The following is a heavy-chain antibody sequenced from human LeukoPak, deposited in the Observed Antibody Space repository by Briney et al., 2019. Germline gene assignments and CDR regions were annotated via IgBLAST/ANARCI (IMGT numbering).Heavy chain of an antibody. J-gene: IGHJ6*02. CDR2: INRSGST. Sequence: SETLSLTCAVYGGSFSGYYWSWIRQPPGKGLEWIGEINRSGSTNYNPSLKSRVTISVDTSKNQFSLKLSSVTAADTAVYYCARGRENLYIVATRDEYYYGMDVWGQGITVTVSS. CDR3: ARGRENLYIVATRDEYYYGMDV. CDR1: GGSFSGYY. V-gene: IGHV4-34*01. D-gene: IGHD5-12*01.